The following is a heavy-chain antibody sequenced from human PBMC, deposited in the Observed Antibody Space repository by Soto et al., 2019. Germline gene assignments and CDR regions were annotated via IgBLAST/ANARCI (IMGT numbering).Heavy chain of an antibody. CDR3: ARGYVAARYFDY. V-gene: IGHV1-69*13. Sequence: SVKVSCKASGGTFSSYAISWVRQAPGQGLEWMGGIIPIFGTANYAQKFQGRVTITADESTSTAYMELSSLRSEDTAVYYCARGYVAARYFDYWGQGTLVTVSS. D-gene: IGHD6-6*01. J-gene: IGHJ4*02. CDR2: IIPIFGTA. CDR1: GGTFSSYA.